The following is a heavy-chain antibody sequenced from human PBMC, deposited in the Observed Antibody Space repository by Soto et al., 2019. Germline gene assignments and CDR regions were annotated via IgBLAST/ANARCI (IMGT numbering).Heavy chain of an antibody. CDR3: AKEKNIAVVLVRDYYYYGMDV. Sequence: PGGSLRLSCAASGLTSSDSAIHWVRQASGKGLEWVGRIRSKTNNYATTYAASVKGRFTISRDGSKNTAYLQMNSLRAEDTAVYYCAKEKNIAVVLVRDYYYYGMDVWGQGSTVTVSS. D-gene: IGHD6-19*01. V-gene: IGHV3-73*01. J-gene: IGHJ6*02. CDR1: GLTSSDSA. CDR2: IRSKTNNYAT.